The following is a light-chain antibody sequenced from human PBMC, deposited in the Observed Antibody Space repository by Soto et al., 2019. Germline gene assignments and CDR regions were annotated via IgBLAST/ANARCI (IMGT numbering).Light chain of an antibody. CDR3: QQSYSTILT. Sequence: DIQMTQSPSSLSASLGDRVTITCRASQTISNYLNWYQQKPGKAPKLLIYASSTLQSGVPSRFSGSGSGTDFTLTISSLQPADFGTYYCQQSYSTILTFGGGTKVEIK. J-gene: IGKJ4*01. CDR1: QTISNY. CDR2: ASS. V-gene: IGKV1-39*01.